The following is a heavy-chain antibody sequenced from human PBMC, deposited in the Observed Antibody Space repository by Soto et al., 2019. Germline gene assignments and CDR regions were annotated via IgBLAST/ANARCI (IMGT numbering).Heavy chain of an antibody. V-gene: IGHV1-18*04. CDR1: GYNFISYG. J-gene: IGHJ4*02. CDR2: ISAYSGDK. D-gene: IGHD4-17*01. CDR3: AXXXNGDYVDFDY. Sequence: QVQLVQSGGEVKKPGASVKVFCKASGYNFISYGFSWVRQAPGQGLEWMGWISAYSGDKNYAQSFQGRVTLTIDASTNIGXXELRDLRPDDTALYFXAXXXNGDYVDFDYWGQGTLVSVSS.